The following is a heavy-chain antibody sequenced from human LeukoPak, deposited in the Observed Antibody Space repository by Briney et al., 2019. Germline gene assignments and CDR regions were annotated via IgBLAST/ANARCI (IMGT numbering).Heavy chain of an antibody. CDR2: IYYSGST. CDR3: ARQVKTYYGSGSFDY. D-gene: IGHD3-10*01. V-gene: IGHV4-59*08. CDR1: GGSIMSYY. Sequence: SETLSLTCTVSGGSIMSYYWSWFRQPPGKGLEWIGYIYYSGSTNYNPSLKSRVTISVDTSKNQFSLKLSSVTAADTAVYYCARQVKTYYGSGSFDYWGQGTLVTVSS. J-gene: IGHJ4*02.